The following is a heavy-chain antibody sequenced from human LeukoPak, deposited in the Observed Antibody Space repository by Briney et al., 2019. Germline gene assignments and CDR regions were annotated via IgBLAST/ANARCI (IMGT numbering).Heavy chain of an antibody. Sequence: SETLSLTCTVSGGSISSYYWSWIRQRAGKGLEWIGRIYTSGSTNYNHSPKSRVTMSVATFKNPSSLKLSSLTAADTAVYYCARDGSSGWYNNWFDPWGQGTLVTVSS. D-gene: IGHD6-19*01. CDR2: IYTSGST. CDR1: GGSISSYY. J-gene: IGHJ5*02. V-gene: IGHV4-4*07. CDR3: ARDGSSGWYNNWFDP.